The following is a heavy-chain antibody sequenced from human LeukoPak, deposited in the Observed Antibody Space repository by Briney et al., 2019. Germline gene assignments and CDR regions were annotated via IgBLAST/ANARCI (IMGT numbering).Heavy chain of an antibody. CDR1: GFTFHDYA. V-gene: IGHV3-9*01. Sequence: GGSLRLSCAASGFTFHDYAMHWVRQAPGKGLEWVSGISWNSGIIGYADSVKGRFTTSRDNAKNSLYLQMNSLRPEDTALYYCTKDSVAMATTSDYWGQGTLVTVSS. J-gene: IGHJ4*02. CDR3: TKDSVAMATTSDY. CDR2: ISWNSGII. D-gene: IGHD5-18*01.